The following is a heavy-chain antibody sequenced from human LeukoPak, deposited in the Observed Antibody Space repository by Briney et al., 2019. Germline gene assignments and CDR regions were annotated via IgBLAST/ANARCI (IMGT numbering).Heavy chain of an antibody. J-gene: IGHJ4*02. CDR1: GGSVSSGSYY. CDR3: ARGAYYFDY. CDR2: IYYSGTT. Sequence: PSETLFLTCIVSGGSVSSGSYYWSWIRQPPGKGLEWIGYIYYSGTTNYNPSLKSRVTISVDTSKNQFSLNLSSVTAADTAVYYCARGAYYFDYWGQGTLVTVSS. V-gene: IGHV4-61*01.